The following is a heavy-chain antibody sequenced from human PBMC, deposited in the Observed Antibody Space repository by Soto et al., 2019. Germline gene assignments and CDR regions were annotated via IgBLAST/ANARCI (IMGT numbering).Heavy chain of an antibody. D-gene: IGHD2-2*01. V-gene: IGHV3-30*18. CDR3: VKDRCVTTCSIDY. CDR1: GFSFDRYG. Sequence: QVQLVESGGGVVQPGRSLRVSCAASGFSFDRYGMHWVRKAPGKGLEWVAVISYDGHNKFYVDSVKGRFSISRDNSKNTLYLQMNSLRTEDTAVYFCVKDRCVTTCSIDYWGQGTLVTVSS. CDR2: ISYDGHNK. J-gene: IGHJ4*02.